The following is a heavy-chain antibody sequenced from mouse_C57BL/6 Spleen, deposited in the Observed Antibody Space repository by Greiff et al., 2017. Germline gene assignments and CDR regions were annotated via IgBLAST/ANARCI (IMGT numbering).Heavy chain of an antibody. CDR1: GFSLTSYG. CDR3: ARHGYYYYGSSSFAY. J-gene: IGHJ3*01. Sequence: VQLKESGPGLVAPSQSLSITCTVSGFSLTSYGVHWVRQPPGKGLEWLVVIWSDGSTTYNSALKSRLSISKDNSKSQVFLKMNSLQTDDTAMYYCARHGYYYYGSSSFAYWGQGTLVTVSA. D-gene: IGHD1-1*01. CDR2: IWSDGST. V-gene: IGHV2-6-1*01.